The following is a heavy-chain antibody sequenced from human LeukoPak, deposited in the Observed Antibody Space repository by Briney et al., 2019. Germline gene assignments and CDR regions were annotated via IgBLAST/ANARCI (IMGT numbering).Heavy chain of an antibody. CDR2: ISYDGENK. Sequence: GGSLRLSCAASGFTFRSYWMSWVRQAPGKGLEWVAVISYDGENKNYADFLKGRFTISRDNSKNTLHLQMNSLRVEDTAVYYCARGGGDNGDYAFDCWGQGTLVAVSS. V-gene: IGHV3-30*03. CDR3: ARGGGDNGDYAFDC. D-gene: IGHD4-17*01. J-gene: IGHJ4*02. CDR1: GFTFRSYW.